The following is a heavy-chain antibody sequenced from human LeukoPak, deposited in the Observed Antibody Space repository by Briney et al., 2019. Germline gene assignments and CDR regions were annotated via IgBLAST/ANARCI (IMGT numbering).Heavy chain of an antibody. D-gene: IGHD3-3*01. Sequence: GESLKISCKGSGYSLPRYRLGWVRQMPGKGLEWMGIFYPGDSDTRYSPSFQGQVSISADKSISTAYLQWSSLKASDTAMYYCARQTICGVNGYYFDYWGQGTLVTVSS. V-gene: IGHV5-51*01. CDR3: ARQTICGVNGYYFDY. J-gene: IGHJ4*02. CDR1: GYSLPRYR. CDR2: FYPGDSDT.